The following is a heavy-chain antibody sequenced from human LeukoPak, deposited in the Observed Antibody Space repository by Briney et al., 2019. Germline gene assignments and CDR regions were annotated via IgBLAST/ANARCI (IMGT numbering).Heavy chain of an antibody. V-gene: IGHV4-59*01. CDR1: GGSISSYY. CDR2: IYYSGST. J-gene: IGHJ3*02. CDR3: ARDLRDYGAFDI. Sequence: SETLSLTCTDSGGSISSYYWSWIRQPPGKGLEWIGYIYYSGSTNYNPSLKSRVTISVDTSKNQFSLKLSSVTAADAAVYYCARDLRDYGAFDIWGQGTMVTVSS. D-gene: IGHD4-17*01.